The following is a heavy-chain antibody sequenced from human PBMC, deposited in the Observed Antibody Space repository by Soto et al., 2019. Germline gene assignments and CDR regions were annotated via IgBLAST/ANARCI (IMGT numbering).Heavy chain of an antibody. V-gene: IGHV4-4*02. CDR1: SGSISSSNW. D-gene: IGHD2-21*01. CDR2: IYHSGST. Sequence: PSETLSLTCAVSSGSISSSNWWSWVRQPPGKGLEWIGEIYHSGSTNYNPSLKSRVTISVDKSKNQFSLKLSSVTAADTAVYYCARGIRYYYYYMDAWGKGTTVTAP. CDR3: ARGIRYYYYYMDA. J-gene: IGHJ6*03.